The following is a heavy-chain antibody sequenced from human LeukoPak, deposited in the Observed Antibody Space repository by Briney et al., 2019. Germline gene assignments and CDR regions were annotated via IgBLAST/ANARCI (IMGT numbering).Heavy chain of an antibody. CDR3: ARHTIAGLPVG. Sequence: SGTLSLTCTVSGGSISSYYWSWIRQPPGKGLEWIGYIYTSGSTNYNPSLKSRVTISVDTSKNQFSLKLSSVTAADTAVYYCARHTIAGLPVGWGQGTLVTVSS. J-gene: IGHJ4*02. V-gene: IGHV4-4*09. CDR1: GGSISSYY. D-gene: IGHD3-9*01. CDR2: IYTSGST.